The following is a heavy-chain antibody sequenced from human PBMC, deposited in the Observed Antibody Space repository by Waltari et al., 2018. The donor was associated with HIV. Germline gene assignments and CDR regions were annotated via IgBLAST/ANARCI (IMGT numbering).Heavy chain of an antibody. CDR3: ARRHSSEGILDY. CDR1: GFTFSSYW. CDR2: INSDESST. J-gene: IGHJ4*02. Sequence: EVQLVESGGGLVQPGGSLRLSCAASGFTFSSYWMHWVRQGPGKGLVWVSRINSDESSTLYADSVKGRFTISRDSAKNTLYLQMNSLRAEDTAVYYCARRHSSEGILDYWGQGTLVTVSS. D-gene: IGHD6-19*01. V-gene: IGHV3-74*01.